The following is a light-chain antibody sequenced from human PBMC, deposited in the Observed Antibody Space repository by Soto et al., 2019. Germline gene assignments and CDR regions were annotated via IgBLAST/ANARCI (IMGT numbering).Light chain of an antibody. J-gene: IGLJ1*01. CDR1: SSDVGHSNH. CDR3: NSYTISTTYV. V-gene: IGLV2-14*03. Sequence: QSALTQPASVSGSPGQSITISCTGSSSDVGHSNHVSWYQQHPGKAPKLIIYGVTNRPLGISNRFSGSKSGSTASLTISGLQPEDEADYYCNSYTISTTYVFGTGTKLTVL. CDR2: GVT.